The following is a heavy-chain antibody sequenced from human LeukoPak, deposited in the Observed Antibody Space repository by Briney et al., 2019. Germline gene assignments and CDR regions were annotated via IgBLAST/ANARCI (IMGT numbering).Heavy chain of an antibody. CDR3: ARHKVGYGDYVSPFHAFDI. J-gene: IGHJ3*02. CDR2: ISGSGGST. CDR1: GFTFSSYA. D-gene: IGHD4-17*01. V-gene: IGHV3-23*01. Sequence: GGSLRLSCAASGFTFSSYAMSWVRQAPGKGLEWVSAISGSGGSTYYADSVKGRFTISRDNSKNTLYLQMNSLRAEDTAVYYCARHKVGYGDYVSPFHAFDIWGQGTMVTVSS.